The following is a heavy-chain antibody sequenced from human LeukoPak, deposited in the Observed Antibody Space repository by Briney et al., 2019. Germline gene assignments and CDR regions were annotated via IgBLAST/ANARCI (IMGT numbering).Heavy chain of an antibody. CDR1: GFTISGHT. V-gene: IGHV3-21*01. Sequence: GGSLRLSCGVSGFTISGHTLHWVRQAPGKGLEWVSSISSGGNYIHYADSVKGRFTISRDNANNSLYLRMNSLRVEDTAVYYCAIWSRYTSIDVSGTIDYWGQGTLVTASS. J-gene: IGHJ4*02. CDR3: AIWSRYTSIDVSGTIDY. CDR2: ISSGGNYI. D-gene: IGHD1-1*01.